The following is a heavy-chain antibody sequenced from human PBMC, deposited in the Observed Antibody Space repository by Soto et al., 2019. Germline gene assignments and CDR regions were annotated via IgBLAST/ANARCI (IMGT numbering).Heavy chain of an antibody. D-gene: IGHD4-17*01. Sequence: EVQLVESGGGLVQPGRSLRLSCAASGFTFDDYAMHWVRQAPGKGLEWVAGISWNSGSIGYADSVKGRFTISRDNAKNSLYLQMNSLRAEATALYYCAKDRLTVTTGWYFDLWGRGTLVTVSS. CDR3: AKDRLTVTTGWYFDL. CDR2: ISWNSGSI. J-gene: IGHJ2*01. V-gene: IGHV3-9*01. CDR1: GFTFDDYA.